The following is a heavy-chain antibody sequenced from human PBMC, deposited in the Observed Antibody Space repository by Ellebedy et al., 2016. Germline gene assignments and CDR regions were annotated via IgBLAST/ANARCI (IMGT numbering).Heavy chain of an antibody. V-gene: IGHV3-43*01. CDR1: GFKFEAYT. J-gene: IGHJ6*02. CDR2: INWDGLYT. CDR3: AKDLGYDFWSGLEV. Sequence: GGSLRLSCAASGFKFEAYTMHWVRQAPGKGLEWVSNINWDGLYTYYGDSVKGRFTISRDNTKNSVYLQMNSLGPEDTGLYYCAKDLGYDFWSGLEVWGQGTTVTVSS. D-gene: IGHD3-3*01.